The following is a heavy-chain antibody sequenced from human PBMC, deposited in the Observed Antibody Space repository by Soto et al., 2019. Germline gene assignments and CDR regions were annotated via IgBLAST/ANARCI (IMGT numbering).Heavy chain of an antibody. J-gene: IGHJ3*02. CDR2: IRGKANSYAT. Sequence: GGSLRLSCAASGFTFSGSAMHWVRQASGKGLEWVGRIRGKANSYATAYAASVKGRFTISRDDSKNTAYLQMNSLKTEDTAVYYCTSSRSYYDFWSGYQDAFDIWGQGTMVTVSS. CDR1: GFTFSGSA. V-gene: IGHV3-73*01. CDR3: TSSRSYYDFWSGYQDAFDI. D-gene: IGHD3-3*01.